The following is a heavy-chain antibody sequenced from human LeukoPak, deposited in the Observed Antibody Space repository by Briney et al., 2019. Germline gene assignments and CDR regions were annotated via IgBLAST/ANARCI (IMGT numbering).Heavy chain of an antibody. CDR2: TNWNGGST. J-gene: IGHJ4*02. CDR3: AREVIPRYDDSGYPDY. D-gene: IGHD3-22*01. V-gene: IGHV3-20*04. CDR1: GFTFDDYG. Sequence: PGGSLRLSCAASGFTFDDYGMSWVRHAPGKGLEWASTTNWNGGSTDYADSVKGRFTISRDNAKHSLYLQMNSLRAEDTALYYCAREVIPRYDDSGYPDYWGQGTLVTVSS.